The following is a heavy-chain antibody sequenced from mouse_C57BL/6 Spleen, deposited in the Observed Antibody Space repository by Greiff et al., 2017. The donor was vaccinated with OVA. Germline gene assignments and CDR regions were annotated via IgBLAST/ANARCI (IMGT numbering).Heavy chain of an antibody. D-gene: IGHD3-2*02. J-gene: IGHJ3*01. Sequence: VQLQQSGPELVKPGASVKMSCKASGYTFTDYNMHWVKQSHGKSLEWIGYINPNNGGTSYNQKFKGKATLTVNKSSSTAYMELRSLTSEDSAVYYCARSGSSGFSAWFAYWGQGTLVTVSA. V-gene: IGHV1-22*01. CDR2: INPNNGGT. CDR1: GYTFTDYN. CDR3: ARSGSSGFSAWFAY.